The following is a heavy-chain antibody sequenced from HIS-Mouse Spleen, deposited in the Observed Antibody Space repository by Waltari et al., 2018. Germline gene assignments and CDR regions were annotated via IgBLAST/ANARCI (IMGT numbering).Heavy chain of an antibody. J-gene: IGHJ4*02. Sequence: EVQLVESGGGLVQPGGSLRLSCAASGFTFSSYWMSWVRQAPGKGMGWVANRKQDGSEKYYVDSVKCRFTISRDNAKNSLYLQMNSLRAEDTAVYYCARDGGTGDFDYWGQGTLVTVSS. CDR3: ARDGGTGDFDY. V-gene: IGHV3-7*01. CDR1: GFTFSSYW. D-gene: IGHD7-27*01. CDR2: RKQDGSEK.